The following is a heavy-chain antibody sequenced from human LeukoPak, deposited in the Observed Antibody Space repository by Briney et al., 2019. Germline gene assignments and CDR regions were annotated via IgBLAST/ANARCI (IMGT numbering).Heavy chain of an antibody. CDR3: ARDLVRNNYAPDAFDI. CDR1: GFTFSDYY. D-gene: IGHD4-11*01. Sequence: PGGSLRLSCAASGFTFSDYYMTWIRQAPGKGLEWVSYISSSGNTIYYADSVKGRFTISRDNAKNSLYLQMNSLRAEDTAVYYCARDLVRNNYAPDAFDIWGQGTMVTVSS. V-gene: IGHV3-11*04. CDR2: ISSSGNTI. J-gene: IGHJ3*02.